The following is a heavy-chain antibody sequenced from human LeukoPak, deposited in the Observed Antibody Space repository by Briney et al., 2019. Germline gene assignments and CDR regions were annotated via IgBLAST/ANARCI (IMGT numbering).Heavy chain of an antibody. J-gene: IGHJ4*02. V-gene: IGHV3-7*01. D-gene: IGHD5-24*01. CDR3: ASSLVEMATMPPDY. CDR1: GFTFSSYW. Sequence: GGSLRLSCAASGFTFSSYWMSWVRQASGKGLEWVANIKQDGSEKYYVDSVKGRFTISRDNAKNSLYLQMNSLRAEDTAVYYCASSLVEMATMPPDYWGQGTLVTVSS. CDR2: IKQDGSEK.